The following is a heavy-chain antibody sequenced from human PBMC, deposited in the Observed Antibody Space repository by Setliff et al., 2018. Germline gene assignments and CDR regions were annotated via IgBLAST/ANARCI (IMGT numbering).Heavy chain of an antibody. J-gene: IGHJ4*02. V-gene: IGHV4-39*01. Sequence: PSETLSLTCTVSGASLNSGTYYWGWIRQPPGKGLEWIGRIYYRGDTYYNASLKGRLTISVDTAQNQFSLRLTSVTAADTAVYYCARTGTYRYFEYWGQGALVTVSS. CDR3: ARTGTYRYFEY. D-gene: IGHD1-1*01. CDR2: IYYRGDT. CDR1: GASLNSGTYY.